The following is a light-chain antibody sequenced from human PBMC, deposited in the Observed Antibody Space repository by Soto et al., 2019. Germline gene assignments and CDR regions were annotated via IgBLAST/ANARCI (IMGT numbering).Light chain of an antibody. CDR1: QGIDSS. J-gene: IGKJ1*01. V-gene: IGKV1D-13*01. CDR3: QQSYNSPQT. CDR2: AAS. Sequence: AILLTQSTSSRSASVGARVTITCRASQGIDSSFAWYQQKPGKAPKLLIYAASSLESGVPSRFSGSGSGTEFTLTISSLQPDDFATYSCQQSYNSPQTFGRVTKVDIK.